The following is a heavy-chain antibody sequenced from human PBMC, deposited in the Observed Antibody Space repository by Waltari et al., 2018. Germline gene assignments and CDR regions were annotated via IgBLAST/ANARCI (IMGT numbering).Heavy chain of an antibody. CDR3: ARDVRGGAYCGGDCYMP. J-gene: IGHJ5*02. V-gene: IGHV3-48*01. CDR2: ISSSSSTI. CDR1: GFTFSSYS. Sequence: VQLVESGGGLVQPGGSLRLSCVASGFTFSSYSMNWVRQAPGKGLEWVSYISSSSSTIYYADSVKGRFTISRDNAKNSLYLQMNSLRAEDTAVYYCARDVRGGAYCGGDCYMPWGQGTLVTVSS. D-gene: IGHD2-21*02.